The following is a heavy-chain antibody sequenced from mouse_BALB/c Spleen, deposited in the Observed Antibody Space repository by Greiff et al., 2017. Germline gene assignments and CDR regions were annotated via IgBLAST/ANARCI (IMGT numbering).Heavy chain of an antibody. CDR1: GFTFSDYY. Sequence: EVQGVESGGGLVKPGGSLKLSCAASGFTFSDYYMYWVRQTPEKRLEWVATISDGGSYTYYPDSVKGRFTISRDNAKNNLYLQMSSLKSEDTAMYYFARGGLRRPFDYWGQGTTLTVSS. V-gene: IGHV5-4*02. D-gene: IGHD2-2*01. J-gene: IGHJ2*01. CDR3: ARGGLRRPFDY. CDR2: ISDGGSYT.